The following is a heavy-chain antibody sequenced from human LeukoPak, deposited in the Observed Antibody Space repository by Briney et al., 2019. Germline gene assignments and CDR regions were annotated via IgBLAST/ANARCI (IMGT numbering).Heavy chain of an antibody. V-gene: IGHV1-2*02. D-gene: IGHD2-8*01. Sequence: ASLKVSCKASGYTFTGHYIHWLRQAPGQGLEWMGWINPNSGGTKYAQKFQGRVTVTRDTSTSTAYMESSGLRADDTAAYYCARVEYCTKGVCINFDLWGQGTLVTVSS. CDR2: INPNSGGT. CDR1: GYTFTGHY. CDR3: ARVEYCTKGVCINFDL. J-gene: IGHJ4*02.